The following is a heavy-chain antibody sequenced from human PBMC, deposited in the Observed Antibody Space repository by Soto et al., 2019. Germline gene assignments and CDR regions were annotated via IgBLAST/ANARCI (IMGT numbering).Heavy chain of an antibody. D-gene: IGHD4-17*01. CDR3: AHLTTGGFYFDY. J-gene: IGHJ4*02. Sequence: QITLKESGPTLVKPTQTLTLTCTFSGFSLRNSGVGVGWIRQPPGKAMEWLALIYWDDDKRYSPSLKSRLAITQYTSKNQLVLTMTNMDPVDTATYYCAHLTTGGFYFDYWGQGTLVTVSS. CDR2: IYWDDDK. V-gene: IGHV2-5*02. CDR1: GFSLRNSGVG.